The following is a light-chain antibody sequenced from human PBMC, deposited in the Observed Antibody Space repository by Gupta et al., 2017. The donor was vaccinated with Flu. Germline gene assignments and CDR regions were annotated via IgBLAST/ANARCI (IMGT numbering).Light chain of an antibody. J-gene: IGLJ3*02. Sequence: QSVLTQPPSASGTPGQRVTISCSGSSSNIGSNTVNWYQQLPGTAPKLLSYSNNQRPSGVPDRFSGSKSGTSASLATSGLQSEDEADYYCAAWDDSLNGQVFGGGTKLTVL. V-gene: IGLV1-44*01. CDR1: SSNIGSNT. CDR3: AAWDDSLNGQV. CDR2: SNN.